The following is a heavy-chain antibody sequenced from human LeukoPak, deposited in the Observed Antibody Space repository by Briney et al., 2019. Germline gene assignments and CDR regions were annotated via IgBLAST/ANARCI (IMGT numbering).Heavy chain of an antibody. CDR3: ARGGGSGYYPGDY. V-gene: IGHV4-59*01. Sequence: SETLSLTCTVSGGSISSYYWSWIRQPPGKGLEWIGYIYYSGSTNYNPSPKSRVTISVDTSKNQFSLRLSSVTAADTAVYYCARGGGSGYYPGDYWGQGTLVTVSS. D-gene: IGHD3-22*01. CDR1: GGSISSYY. CDR2: IYYSGST. J-gene: IGHJ4*02.